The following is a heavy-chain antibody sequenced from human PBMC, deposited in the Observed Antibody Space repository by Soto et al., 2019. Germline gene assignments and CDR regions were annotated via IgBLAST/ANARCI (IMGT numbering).Heavy chain of an antibody. CDR3: AREGPFRGVTNDYRDV. D-gene: IGHD3-16*01. J-gene: IGHJ6*03. V-gene: IGHV3-33*01. Sequence: QVQLVESGGGVVQTGRSLRLSCAASGFTFSSYGMHWVRKAPGKGLEWVAVIWYDGSNKYYADSVQGRFTISRDNSKNTLYLQMNRLRAEDTALYYCAREGPFRGVTNDYRDVWGKGTTVTVSS. CDR1: GFTFSSYG. CDR2: IWYDGSNK.